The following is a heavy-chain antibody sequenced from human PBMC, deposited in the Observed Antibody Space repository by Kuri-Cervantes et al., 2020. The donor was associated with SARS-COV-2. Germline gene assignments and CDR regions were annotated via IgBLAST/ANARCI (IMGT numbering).Heavy chain of an antibody. CDR2: FDPEDGET. CDR1: GYTLTELS. Sequence: GESLKISCKVSGYTLTELSMHWVRQAPGKGLEWMGGFDPEDGETIYAQKFQDRVTMTEDTSTDTAYKELSSLRSDDTAVYYCAGAASDYDSSGYQYYYYYYMDVWGKGTTVTVSS. J-gene: IGHJ6*03. V-gene: IGHV1-24*01. D-gene: IGHD3-22*01. CDR3: AGAASDYDSSGYQYYYYYYMDV.